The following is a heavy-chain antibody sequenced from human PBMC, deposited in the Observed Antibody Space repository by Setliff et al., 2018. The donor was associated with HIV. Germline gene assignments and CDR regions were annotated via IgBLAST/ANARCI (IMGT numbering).Heavy chain of an antibody. J-gene: IGHJ4*02. V-gene: IGHV7-4-1*02. CDR1: GYTFTSYA. Sequence: GASVKVSCKASGYTFTSYAVNWVRQAPGQGLEWVGWIHTNTGDPTYAQGFTGRFVFSFDTSVSTAYLQISGLKAEDTALYYCGRERTGFYIEEWGQGTMVTVSS. D-gene: IGHD2-15*01. CDR2: IHTNTGDP. CDR3: GRERTGFYIEE.